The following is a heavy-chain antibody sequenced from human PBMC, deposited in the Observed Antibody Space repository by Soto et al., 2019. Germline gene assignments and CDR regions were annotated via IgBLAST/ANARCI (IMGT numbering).Heavy chain of an antibody. CDR3: ARDPAVDIVMVRPPATFDL. CDR1: GFTFSSYW. CDR2: INSDGSST. J-gene: IGHJ3*01. V-gene: IGHV3-74*01. D-gene: IGHD5-12*01. Sequence: PGGSLRLSCEASGFTFSSYWMHWVRQAPGKGLVWVSRINSDGSSTSYADSVKGRFTISRDNAKNTLYLQMNSLRAEDTAVYYCARDPAVDIVMVRPPATFDLCPQTTIVP.